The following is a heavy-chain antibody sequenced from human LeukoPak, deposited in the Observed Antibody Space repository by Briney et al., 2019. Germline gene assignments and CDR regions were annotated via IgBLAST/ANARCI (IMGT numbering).Heavy chain of an antibody. D-gene: IGHD3-10*01. J-gene: IGHJ5*02. Sequence: SETLSLTCTVSGGSISSSSYYWGWIRQPPGKGLEWIGSIYYSGSTYYNPSLKSRVTISVDTSKNQFSLKLSSVTAADTAVYYCARCSPTERVVRGVITYNWFDPWGQGTLVTVSS. CDR1: GGSISSSSYY. CDR2: IYYSGST. CDR3: ARCSPTERVVRGVITYNWFDP. V-gene: IGHV4-39*07.